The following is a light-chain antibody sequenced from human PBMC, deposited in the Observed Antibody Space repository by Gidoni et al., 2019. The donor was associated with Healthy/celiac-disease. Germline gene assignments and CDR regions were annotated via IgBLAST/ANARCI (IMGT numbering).Light chain of an antibody. CDR3: QQYYSTRT. J-gene: IGKJ1*01. Sequence: DIVMTQSPDSLAVSLGERATINCKSSQSVLYSSNNKNYLAWYQQKPGQPPKLLIYWASTRESGVPDRFSGSGSRTDFTLTISSLRAEDVAVYYCQQYYSTRTFGQGTKVEIK. CDR2: WAS. CDR1: QSVLYSSNNKNY. V-gene: IGKV4-1*01.